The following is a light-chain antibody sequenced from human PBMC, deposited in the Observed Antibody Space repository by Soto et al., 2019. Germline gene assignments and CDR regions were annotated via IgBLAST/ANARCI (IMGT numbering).Light chain of an antibody. CDR3: QLYHWSLTWT. J-gene: IGKJ1*01. Sequence: EIVMTQSPATLSVSPGERATLSCRASQSVSSNLAWYQQNPGQAPRLLIYGASTRATGIPARFSGSGSGTDFTLTISGLEPEDFAVYYCQLYHWSLTWTFGPGTKVDIK. CDR2: GAS. CDR1: QSVSSN. V-gene: IGKV3-15*01.